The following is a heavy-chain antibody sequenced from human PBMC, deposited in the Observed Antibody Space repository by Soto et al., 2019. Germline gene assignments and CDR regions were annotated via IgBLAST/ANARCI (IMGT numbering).Heavy chain of an antibody. CDR2: IYYSGST. V-gene: IGHV4-59*01. CDR3: ARLLSFTYPRGYYYYGMDV. CDR1: GGSISSYY. J-gene: IGHJ6*02. D-gene: IGHD2-2*01. Sequence: PETLSVTCTVSGGSISSYYWSWIRQPPGKGLEWIGYIYYSGSTNYNPSLKSRVTISVDTSKNQFSLKLSSVTAADTAVYYCARLLSFTYPRGYYYYGMDVWGQGTTVTVSS.